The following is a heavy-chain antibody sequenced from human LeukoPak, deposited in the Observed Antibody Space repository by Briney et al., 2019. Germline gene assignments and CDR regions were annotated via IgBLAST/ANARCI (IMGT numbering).Heavy chain of an antibody. V-gene: IGHV3-23*01. J-gene: IGHJ3*02. Sequence: GGSLRLSCAASGFTFDDYAMSWVRQAPGKGLEWVSAISGSGGSTYYADSVKGRFTISRDNSENTLYLQMNSLRAEDTAVYYCAKSGSGSPDAFDIWGQGTMVTVSS. CDR3: AKSGSGSPDAFDI. D-gene: IGHD1-26*01. CDR1: GFTFDDYA. CDR2: ISGSGGST.